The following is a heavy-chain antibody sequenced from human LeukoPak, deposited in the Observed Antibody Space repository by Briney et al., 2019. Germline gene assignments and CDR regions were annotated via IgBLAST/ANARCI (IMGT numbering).Heavy chain of an antibody. Sequence: SETLSLTCSVSGGSISSGGYYWSWIRQHPGKGLEWIGYIFYSGSTYYNPSLKSRVTISVDTSENQFSLRLSSVTGADTAVYYCARYYTAMVNFDYWGQGTLVTVSS. V-gene: IGHV4-31*03. CDR3: ARYYTAMVNFDY. CDR2: IFYSGST. CDR1: GGSISSGGYY. D-gene: IGHD5-18*01. J-gene: IGHJ4*02.